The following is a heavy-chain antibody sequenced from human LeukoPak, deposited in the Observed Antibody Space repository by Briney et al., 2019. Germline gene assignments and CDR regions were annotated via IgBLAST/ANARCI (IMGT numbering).Heavy chain of an antibody. CDR3: ARSPGYSRGWYLDY. V-gene: IGHV5-51*01. CDR1: VYSFTSYW. CDR2: IYPDDSDT. J-gene: IGHJ4*02. D-gene: IGHD6-19*01. Sequence: WESLKISCKGSVYSFTSYWIAWVRQMPGKGLEWMGIIYPDDSDTRYSPSFQGQVTISADKSISTAYLQWSSLKASDTAMYYCARSPGYSRGWYLDYWGQGTLVTVSS.